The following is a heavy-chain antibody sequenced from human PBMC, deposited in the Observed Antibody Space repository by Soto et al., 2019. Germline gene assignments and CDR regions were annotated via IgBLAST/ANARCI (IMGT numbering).Heavy chain of an antibody. Sequence: QVRLVESGGGAVQPGRSLKLSCATSGFTFRNYAMHWVRQAPGKGLEWVAFIWSDGSRQDYADCVKGRFTISRDSSKNTVDLQMISLRVEDTAVYYCVRYGGTGWIMDYWGQGTLVTVPS. CDR3: VRYGGTGWIMDY. CDR1: GFTFRNYA. V-gene: IGHV3-33*01. CDR2: IWSDGSRQ. J-gene: IGHJ4*02. D-gene: IGHD6-19*01.